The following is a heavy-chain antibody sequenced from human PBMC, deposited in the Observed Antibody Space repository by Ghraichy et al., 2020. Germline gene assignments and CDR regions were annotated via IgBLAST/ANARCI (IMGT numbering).Heavy chain of an antibody. CDR2: INHSGST. D-gene: IGHD3-16*02. Sequence: SETLSLTCAVYGGSFSGYYWSWIRQPPGKGLEWIGEINHSGSTNYNPSLKSRVTISVDTSKNQFSLKLSSVTAADTAVYYCARGRISDYVWGSYRYGYYFDYWGQGTLVTVSS. J-gene: IGHJ4*02. V-gene: IGHV4-34*01. CDR3: ARGRISDYVWGSYRYGYYFDY. CDR1: GGSFSGYY.